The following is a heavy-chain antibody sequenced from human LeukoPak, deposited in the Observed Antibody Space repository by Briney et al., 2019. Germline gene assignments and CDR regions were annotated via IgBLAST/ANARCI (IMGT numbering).Heavy chain of an antibody. CDR2: ILSSGST. Sequence: PSETLSLTCAVSGGSVNYGGYSWNWIRQPPGKGLEWIGYILSSGSTYYNPSLKSRLTISVDTSKKHFSLNLTSVTAADTAVYYCARDTHDILTGENNYYYYMDVWGKGTTVTVSS. V-gene: IGHV4-30-4*07. CDR3: ARDTHDILTGENNYYYYMDV. CDR1: GGSVNYGGYS. D-gene: IGHD3-9*01. J-gene: IGHJ6*03.